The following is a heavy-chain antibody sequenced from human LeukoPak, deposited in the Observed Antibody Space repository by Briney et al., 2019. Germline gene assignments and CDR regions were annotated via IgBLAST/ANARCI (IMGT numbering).Heavy chain of an antibody. CDR1: GFTFSSYS. D-gene: IGHD3-10*01. CDR3: TVIGVRGVISAHWFDR. Sequence: GGSLRLSCAASGFTFSSYSMDWVRQAPGKGLVWVSYISSSSSTIYYADSVKGRFTISRDNAKNSLYLQMNSLTADDTAVYYCTVIGVRGVISAHWFDRWGQGTLVTVSS. J-gene: IGHJ5*02. V-gene: IGHV3-48*01. CDR2: ISSSSSTI.